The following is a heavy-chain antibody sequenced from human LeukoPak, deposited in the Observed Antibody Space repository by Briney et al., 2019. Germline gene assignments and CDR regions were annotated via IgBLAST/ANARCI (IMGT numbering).Heavy chain of an antibody. J-gene: IGHJ3*02. CDR1: GGSISSSSYY. V-gene: IGHV4-39*01. CDR2: IYYSGST. Sequence: SETLSLTCTVSGGSISSSSYYWGWIRQPPGKGLEWIGSIYYSGSTYYNPSLKSRVTISVDTSKNQFSLKLSSVTAADTAVYYCARHPYPEHAFDIWGQGTMVTVSS. CDR3: ARHPYPEHAFDI. D-gene: IGHD2-2*02.